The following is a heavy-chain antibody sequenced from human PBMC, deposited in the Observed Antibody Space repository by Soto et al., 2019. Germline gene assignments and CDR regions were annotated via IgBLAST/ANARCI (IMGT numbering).Heavy chain of an antibody. CDR3: GKVLVGATGHTDSDS. Sequence: SETLSLTCTVSGGSIYRSGYYWGWICQPPGRGLEWIGNIDYNGVTYSNPSLKTRVTISRDTSKNQFSLKLTSVTAADTALYYCGKVLVGATGHTDSDSWGPGTLVTVSS. D-gene: IGHD2-15*01. CDR2: IDYNGVT. CDR1: GGSIYRSGYY. J-gene: IGHJ4*02. V-gene: IGHV4-39*01.